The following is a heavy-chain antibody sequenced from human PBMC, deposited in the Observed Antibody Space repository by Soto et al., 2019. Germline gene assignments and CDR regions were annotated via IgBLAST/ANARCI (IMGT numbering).Heavy chain of an antibody. CDR1: GYTLRNYG. D-gene: IGHD2-15*01. CDR3: VRDLVSGSYCWRAYHGGFFAY. J-gene: IGHJ4*02. Sequence: DSIKDSCQASGYTLRNYGITWVRQASGQGLGWMAWISPYNGNTNYAQDLQGRVTMPTDTCTSTAYMELRCLASEDTVMYYCVRDLVSGSYCWRAYHGGFFAYWGKGTL. V-gene: IGHV1-18*01. CDR2: ISPYNGNT.